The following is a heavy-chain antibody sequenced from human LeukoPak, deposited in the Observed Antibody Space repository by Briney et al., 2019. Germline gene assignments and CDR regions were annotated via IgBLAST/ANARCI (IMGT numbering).Heavy chain of an antibody. D-gene: IGHD3-22*01. Sequence: GGSLRLSCVVSGFTLSSHWMHWVRHAPGKGPVWVSRINTDGSTTNYADSVKGRFTISRDNAKITLYMQMNSVRAEDTAVYYCARARDVDASSGYSFDYWGQGTLVTVSS. CDR1: GFTLSSHW. CDR2: INTDGSTT. CDR3: ARARDVDASSGYSFDY. J-gene: IGHJ4*02. V-gene: IGHV3-74*01.